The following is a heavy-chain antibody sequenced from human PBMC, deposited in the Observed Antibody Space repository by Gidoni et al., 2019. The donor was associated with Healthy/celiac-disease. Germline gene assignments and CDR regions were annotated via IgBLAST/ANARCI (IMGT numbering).Heavy chain of an antibody. V-gene: IGHV3-9*01. CDR3: AKGAYSSGWSFDY. D-gene: IGHD6-19*01. CDR1: GFTFDDYA. CDR2: ISWNSGSI. J-gene: IGHJ4*02. Sequence: EVQLVESGGGLVQHGRSLSLSCAASGFTFDDYAMHWVRQAPGKGLEWVSGISWNSGSIGYADSVKGRFTISRDNAKNSLYLQMNSLRAEDTALYYCAKGAYSSGWSFDYWGQGTLVTVSS.